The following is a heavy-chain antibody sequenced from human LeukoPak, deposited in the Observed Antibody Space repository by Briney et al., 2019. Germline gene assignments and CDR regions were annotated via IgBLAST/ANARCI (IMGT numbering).Heavy chain of an antibody. V-gene: IGHV7-4-1*02. Sequence: ASVKVSCKASGYTFISYALNWVRQAPGQGLEWMGWINTNTGNPTYAQGFTGRFVFSLDTSVSTAYLQISSLKAEDTAVYYCARGVDFWSGYYAYYFDYWGQGTLVTVSS. J-gene: IGHJ4*02. CDR3: ARGVDFWSGYYAYYFDY. D-gene: IGHD3-3*01. CDR1: GYTFISYA. CDR2: INTNTGNP.